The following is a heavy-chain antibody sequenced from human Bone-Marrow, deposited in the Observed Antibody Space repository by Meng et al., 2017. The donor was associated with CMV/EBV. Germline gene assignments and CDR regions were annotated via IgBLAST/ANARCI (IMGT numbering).Heavy chain of an antibody. V-gene: IGHV3-74*01. Sequence: AADGFTFSSDWRHWVRQAPGKGLVWVSRINSDGSSTSYADSVKGRFTISRDNAKNTLYLQMNSLRAEDTAVYYCAREYYYGSGTLGYWGQGTLVTVSS. CDR3: AREYYYGSGTLGY. CDR1: GFTFSSDW. J-gene: IGHJ4*02. D-gene: IGHD3-10*01. CDR2: INSDGSST.